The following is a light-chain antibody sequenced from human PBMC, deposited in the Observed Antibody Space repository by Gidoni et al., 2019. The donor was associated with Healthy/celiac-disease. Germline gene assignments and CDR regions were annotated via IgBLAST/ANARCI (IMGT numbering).Light chain of an antibody. V-gene: IGLV7-43*01. CDR1: TGAVTSGYY. J-gene: IGLJ2*01. CDR3: LLYYGGAQLV. CDR2: STS. Sequence: QTVVTQEPSLTVSPGGTVTLTCAASTGAVTSGYYPNWFQPKPGQAPRALIDSTSKKHPWTPARFSGSLLGGKAALTLSGVQPEDEAEYYCLLYYGGAQLVFGGGTKLTVL.